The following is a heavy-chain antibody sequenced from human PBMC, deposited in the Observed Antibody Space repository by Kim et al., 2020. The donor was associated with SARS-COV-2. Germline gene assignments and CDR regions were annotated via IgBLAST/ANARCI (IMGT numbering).Heavy chain of an antibody. CDR2: LNPRRRTI. Sequence: RQVQGKGQERHYRLNPRRRTIHDARDVRRRFTIYRDIAKNTLYLQMNSLGAEDTAVYYCARDLFGEFDLWGQGTLVTVSS. CDR3: ARDLFGEFDL. J-gene: IGHJ5*02. V-gene: IGHV3-74*01. D-gene: IGHD3-16*01.